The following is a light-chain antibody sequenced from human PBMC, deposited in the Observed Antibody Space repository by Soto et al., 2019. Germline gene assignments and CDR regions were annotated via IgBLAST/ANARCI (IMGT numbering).Light chain of an antibody. Sequence: DVQMTQSPSTLSASVGDRVTITCRASQTISSWLAWYQQKPGKAPKLLIYKASSLESGVPSRFSGSGSGTEFTLTVSSLQPDDFATYYCQQYSSSSRTFGQGPKVEIK. CDR3: QQYSSSSRT. J-gene: IGKJ1*01. CDR1: QTISSW. V-gene: IGKV1-5*03. CDR2: KAS.